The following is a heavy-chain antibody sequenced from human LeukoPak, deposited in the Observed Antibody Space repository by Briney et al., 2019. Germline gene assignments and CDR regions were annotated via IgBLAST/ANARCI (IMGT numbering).Heavy chain of an antibody. D-gene: IGHD6-13*01. Sequence: SETLSLTCTVSGGSISSYYWSWIRQPAGKGLEWIGRIYTSGSTNYNPSLKSRVTMSVDTSKNQFSLKLSSVTAADTAVYCCARDKHSSWDFDYWGQGTLVTVSS. CDR3: ARDKHSSWDFDY. CDR1: GGSISSYY. J-gene: IGHJ4*02. V-gene: IGHV4-4*07. CDR2: IYTSGST.